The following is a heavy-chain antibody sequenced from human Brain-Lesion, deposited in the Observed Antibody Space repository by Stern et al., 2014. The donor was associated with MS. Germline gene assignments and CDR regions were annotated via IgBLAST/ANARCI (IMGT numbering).Heavy chain of an antibody. CDR2: IIPIFGSP. J-gene: IGHJ5*02. CDR3: AKDGPALVTNWFDP. V-gene: IGHV1-69*06. D-gene: IGHD5-18*01. CDR1: GGTFGTYP. Sequence: QVQLVQSGPEVQKPGASVQVSCKASGGTFGTYPITWLRQAPGQGLEWTGRIIPIFGSPNYAQKFQGRVTITADRSTTTVYMKLSSLKSDDAAVYYCAKDGPALVTNWFDPWGRGTLVTVSS.